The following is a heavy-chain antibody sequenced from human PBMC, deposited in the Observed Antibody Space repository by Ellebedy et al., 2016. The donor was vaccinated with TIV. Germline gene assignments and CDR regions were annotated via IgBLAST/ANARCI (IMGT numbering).Heavy chain of an antibody. CDR2: IFSDGST. J-gene: IGHJ4*02. CDR3: AKEDRTGYSYGALFDY. D-gene: IGHD5-18*01. V-gene: IGHV3-53*01. CDR1: GFSVSNNY. Sequence: GESLKISXAVSGFSVSNNYMTWVRQAPGRGLEWVAVIFSDGSTYYADSVKGRFTISRDNSKNTLFLQVNSLRSEDTAVYYCAKEDRTGYSYGALFDYWGQGTLVTVSS.